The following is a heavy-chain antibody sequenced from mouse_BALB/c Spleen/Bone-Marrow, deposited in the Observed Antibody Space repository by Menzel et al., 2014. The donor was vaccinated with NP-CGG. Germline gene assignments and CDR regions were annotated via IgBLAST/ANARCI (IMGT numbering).Heavy chain of an antibody. CDR2: VSPYNDGT. J-gene: IGHJ1*01. CDR3: ARSLYGFDWYFDV. Sequence: EVQLPQSGPELSPPWSSVKMSFPPPLSTFPSYVMHWVKQKPGQRLAWNGNVSPYNDGTKDNEKFKGKATLTSDKFSSTAYMELGSLTSEDSAVYYCARSLYGFDWYFDVWGAGTTVTVSS. V-gene: IGHV1-14*01. D-gene: IGHD2-2*01. CDR1: LSTFPSYV.